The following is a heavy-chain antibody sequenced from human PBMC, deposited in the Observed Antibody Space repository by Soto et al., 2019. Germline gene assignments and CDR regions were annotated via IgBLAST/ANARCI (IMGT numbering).Heavy chain of an antibody. Sequence: GESLRLSYAASGFTVSTYLMNWGRQTPGKGLMWVSRISPDGSNMGYADSVDGRFTVSRDNAKNTLYLQMHSPRAEDTAMYYCASWGHTVPVSPTDFDHWGEGTLVTVSS. CDR1: GFTVSTYL. CDR2: ISPDGSNM. J-gene: IGHJ4*02. V-gene: IGHV3-74*01. D-gene: IGHD3-16*01. CDR3: ASWGHTVPVSPTDFDH.